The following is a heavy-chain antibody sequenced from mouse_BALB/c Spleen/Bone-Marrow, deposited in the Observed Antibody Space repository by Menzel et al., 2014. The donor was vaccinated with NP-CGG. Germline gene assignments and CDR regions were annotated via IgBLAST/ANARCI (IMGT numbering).Heavy chain of an antibody. D-gene: IGHD1-1*01. CDR1: GFTFTDYY. J-gene: IGHJ4*01. CDR3: ARDYYGNIYAMDY. CDR2: IRNKSNGYTT. V-gene: IGHV7-3*02. Sequence: VQLKESGGGLVQPGGSLRLSCATSGFTFTDYYMSWVRQPPGKALEWLGSIRNKSNGYTTEYSASVNGRFTISRDNSQSILYLQMNTLRAEDSATYYCARDYYGNIYAMDYWGQGTSVTVSS.